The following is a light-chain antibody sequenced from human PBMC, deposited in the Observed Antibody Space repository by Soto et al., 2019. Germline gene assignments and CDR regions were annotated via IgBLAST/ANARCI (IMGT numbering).Light chain of an antibody. J-gene: IGLJ2*01. CDR3: SSYTSSSPVV. V-gene: IGLV2-14*01. CDR1: SNDVGGYNY. Sequence: QSVLTQPASVSGSRGQSITISCTGTSNDVGGYNYVSWYQQHPGKAPKLMIYDVSNRPSGVSNRFSGSKSGNTASLTISGLQAEDEADYYCSSYTSSSPVVFGGGTKLTVL. CDR2: DVS.